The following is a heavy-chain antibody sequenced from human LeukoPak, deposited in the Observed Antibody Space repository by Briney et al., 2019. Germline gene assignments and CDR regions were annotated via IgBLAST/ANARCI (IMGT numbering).Heavy chain of an antibody. V-gene: IGHV4-4*07. CDR3: ARGFYDFWTDAFDI. D-gene: IGHD3-3*01. J-gene: IGHJ3*02. CDR1: GGSISSYY. CDR2: IYTSGST. Sequence: SETLSLTCTVSGGSISSYYWSWIRQPAGKGLEWIGRIYTSGSTNYNPSLKSRVTMSVDTSKNQFSLKLSSVTAADTAVYYCARGFYDFWTDAFDIWGQGTMVTVSS.